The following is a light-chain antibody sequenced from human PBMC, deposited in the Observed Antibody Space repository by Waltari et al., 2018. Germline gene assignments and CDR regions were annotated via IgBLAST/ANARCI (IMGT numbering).Light chain of an antibody. J-gene: IGLJ3*02. CDR2: GNN. CDR3: ASWNDSLSGWV. V-gene: IGLV1-44*01. CDR1: SSNIGRNI. Sequence: QSVLTQAPSASGTPGQRVTISCSGSSSNIGRNIVSWYQQLPGAAPKFLIHGNNRRPSGVPDGFSGSKSGSSSSLACSGLQSEDEAEYYCASWNDSLSGWVFGGGTRLTVL.